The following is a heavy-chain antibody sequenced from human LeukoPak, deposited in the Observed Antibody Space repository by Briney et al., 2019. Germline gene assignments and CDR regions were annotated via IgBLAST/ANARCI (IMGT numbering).Heavy chain of an antibody. V-gene: IGHV1-8*01. D-gene: IGHD3-22*01. CDR3: ARYDSSGYPLYYYYGMDV. CDR2: MNPNSGNT. J-gene: IGHJ6*02. Sequence: GASVKASCKASGYTFTSYDINWVRQATGQGLEWMGWMNPNSGNTGYAQKFQGRVTMTRNTSISTAYMELSSLRSEDTAVYYCARYDSSGYPLYYYYGMDVWGQGTTVTVSS. CDR1: GYTFTSYD.